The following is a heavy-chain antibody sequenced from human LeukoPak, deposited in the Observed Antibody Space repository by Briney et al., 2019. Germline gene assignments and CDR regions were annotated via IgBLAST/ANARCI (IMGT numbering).Heavy chain of an antibody. CDR2: ISSSGSDI. CDR1: GFTFSSYE. D-gene: IGHD4-23*01. J-gene: IGHJ4*02. Sequence: GGSLRLSCAASGFTFSSYEVNWVRQAPGKGLEWVSYISSSGSDIYYADSVKGRFTISRDNAKNSLYLQMNSLRVEDTALYYCARDRGVYGGNSYRFDYWGQGTLVTVSS. V-gene: IGHV3-48*03. CDR3: ARDRGVYGGNSYRFDY.